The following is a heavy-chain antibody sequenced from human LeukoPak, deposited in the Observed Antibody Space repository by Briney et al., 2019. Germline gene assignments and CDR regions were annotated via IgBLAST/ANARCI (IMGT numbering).Heavy chain of an antibody. Sequence: GSVGVSFRASGYTFSNESIQWVGQAPGQGLEWMGWINAGNGDTKYSQNLQGRVTITRDASASIVYMELSSLRSEDTAVYYCARGIWSDHLVAYFLDPWGQGTLVTVSS. D-gene: IGHD5-12*01. J-gene: IGHJ5*02. CDR2: INAGNGDT. V-gene: IGHV1-3*01. CDR1: GYTFSNES. CDR3: ARGIWSDHLVAYFLDP.